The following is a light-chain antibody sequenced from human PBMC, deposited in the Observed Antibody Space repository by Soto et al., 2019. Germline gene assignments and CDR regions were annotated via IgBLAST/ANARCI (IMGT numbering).Light chain of an antibody. J-gene: IGKJ4*01. CDR2: AAS. CDR1: QSISNY. Sequence: DTQMTQSPSSLSASVGDRVTLTCRSSQSISNYVNWYQQRPGKAPKLLIYAASNLHSGVPSRFSGSGSGRDFTLSISSLHPEDFATYYCQQSYHTLPLIFGGGTKVEV. CDR3: QQSYHTLPLI. V-gene: IGKV1-39*01.